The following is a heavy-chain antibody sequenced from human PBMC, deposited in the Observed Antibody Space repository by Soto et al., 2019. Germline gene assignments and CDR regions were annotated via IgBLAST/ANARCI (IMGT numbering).Heavy chain of an antibody. D-gene: IGHD6-19*01. CDR1: VGSLSSYA. J-gene: IGHJ4*02. CDR3: ASGAVAGS. Sequence: SANVSCKASVGSLSSYAISWVLQAPGQGLEWMVCIIPIFGNSNDAQKLEGRVTISADESTSTAYMELSRLRSEDTAVYYCASGAVAGSWGQATLVTVSS. V-gene: IGHV1-69*13. CDR2: IIPIFGNS.